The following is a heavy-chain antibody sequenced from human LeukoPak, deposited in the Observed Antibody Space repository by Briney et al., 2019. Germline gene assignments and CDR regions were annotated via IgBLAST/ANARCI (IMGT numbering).Heavy chain of an antibody. Sequence: SETLSLTCTVSGGSISSYLWSWIRQPAGKGLEWLGRIHTSGTTTYSPSLQSRLTMSVDTSKKKISLRLSSVTAADTAVYSCATEQVSGSAWGFDYWGQGSLVTVSS. CDR2: IHTSGTT. CDR1: GGSISSYL. D-gene: IGHD6-19*01. V-gene: IGHV4-4*07. J-gene: IGHJ4*02. CDR3: ATEQVSGSAWGFDY.